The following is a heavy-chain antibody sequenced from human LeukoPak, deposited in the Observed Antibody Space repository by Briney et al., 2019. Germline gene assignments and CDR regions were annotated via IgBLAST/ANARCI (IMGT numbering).Heavy chain of an antibody. CDR2: INHRGST. CDR1: GGPFSGYY. V-gene: IGHV4-34*01. CDR3: ARIGYSYGFSFDY. J-gene: IGHJ4*02. D-gene: IGHD5-18*01. Sequence: SETLSLTCAVYGGPFSGYYWSWIRQPPGKGLEWIGEINHRGSTTYNPSLKSRVTISVDTSKNQFSLKLSSVTAADTAVYYCARIGYSYGFSFDYWGQGTLVTVSS.